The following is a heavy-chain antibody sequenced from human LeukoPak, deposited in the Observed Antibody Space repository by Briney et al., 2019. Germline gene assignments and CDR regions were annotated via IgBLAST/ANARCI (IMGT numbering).Heavy chain of an antibody. J-gene: IGHJ4*02. CDR1: GFTFSNYW. CDR2: IKQDSSEK. Sequence: PGGSLRLSCVASGFTFSNYWMSWVRQAPGKGLEWVANIKQDSSEKYYVDSVKGRFTISGDNAKNSLYLQLNTLRPEDTAVYYCVQGWRDNWGQGTLVTVSS. V-gene: IGHV3-7*01. D-gene: IGHD2-15*01. CDR3: VQGWRDN.